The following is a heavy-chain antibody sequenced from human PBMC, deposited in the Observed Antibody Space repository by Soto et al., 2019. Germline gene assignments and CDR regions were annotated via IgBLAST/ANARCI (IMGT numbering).Heavy chain of an antibody. Sequence: QRLSCAASGFTFSIYAMSWVRQAPGKGLEWVSAISGNGVYTYYADSVKGRFTISRDNSKNTLYLQMNSLRAEDTAVYYCAKPPEGDGRWVQFDHWGQGTRFPVSS. CDR1: GFTFSIYA. CDR2: ISGNGVYT. CDR3: AKPPEGDGRWVQFDH. V-gene: IGHV3-23*01. J-gene: IGHJ4*02. D-gene: IGHD1-1*01.